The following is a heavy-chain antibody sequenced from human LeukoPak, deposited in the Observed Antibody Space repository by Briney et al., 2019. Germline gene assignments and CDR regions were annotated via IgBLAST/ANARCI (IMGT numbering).Heavy chain of an antibody. CDR1: GFTFSTYW. J-gene: IGHJ5*02. CDR2: MKPDGREK. D-gene: IGHD1-14*01. Sequence: PGGSLRLSCAASGFTFSTYWMTWVRQAPGKGLEWVANMKPDGREKNYVDPVKGRFTISRDNAQNSLYLQMNSLRAEDTAVYYCARDWSRITPRGFDPWGQGTLVTVSS. CDR3: ARDWSRITPRGFDP. V-gene: IGHV3-7*01.